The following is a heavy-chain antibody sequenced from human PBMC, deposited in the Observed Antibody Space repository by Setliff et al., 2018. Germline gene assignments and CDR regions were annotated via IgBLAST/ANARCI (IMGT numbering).Heavy chain of an antibody. Sequence: GGSLRLSCAASGFTFSSYAMHWVRQAPGKGLEWVAVITYDGSNKFYADSVRGRFTISRDIAKNTLYVQMNSLRPEDTAVYYCARSRYTSRWYEMSAMDVWGKGTTVTVSS. V-gene: IGHV3-30*01. D-gene: IGHD6-13*01. CDR3: ARSRYTSRWYEMSAMDV. CDR2: ITYDGSNK. CDR1: GFTFSSYA. J-gene: IGHJ6*03.